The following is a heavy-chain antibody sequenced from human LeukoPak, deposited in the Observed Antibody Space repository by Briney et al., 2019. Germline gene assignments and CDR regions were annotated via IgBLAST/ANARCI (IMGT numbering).Heavy chain of an antibody. CDR2: IYYSGST. V-gene: IGHV4-30-4*08. Sequence: PSQTLSLTCTVSGGSISSGDYYWSWIRQPPGKGLEWIGYIYYSGSTYYNPSLKSRVTISVDTSKNQFSLKLSSVTAAGTAVYYCARAEGYSYAPGYWGQGTLVTVSS. D-gene: IGHD5-18*01. J-gene: IGHJ4*02. CDR1: GGSISSGDYY. CDR3: ARAEGYSYAPGY.